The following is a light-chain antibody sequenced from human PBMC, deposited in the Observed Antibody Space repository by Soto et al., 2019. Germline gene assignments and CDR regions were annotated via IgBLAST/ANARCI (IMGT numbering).Light chain of an antibody. CDR2: YDT. CDR1: TSGSKS. Sequence: SYELTQPPSLTVAPGETARISCGGNTSGSKSLFWYQQKAGQSPVLVSYYDTNRPSGIPERCSGSNSGNTATLTISRVEVGDEADYYCQVWDSSSGHREVFGGGTKLTVL. J-gene: IGLJ2*01. V-gene: IGLV3-21*04. CDR3: QVWDSSSGHREV.